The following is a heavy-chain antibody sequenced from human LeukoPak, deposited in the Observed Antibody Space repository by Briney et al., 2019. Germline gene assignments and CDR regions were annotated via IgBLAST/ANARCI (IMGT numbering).Heavy chain of an antibody. CDR3: ARHGIVGATNYFDY. CDR1: GGSISSSSYY. D-gene: IGHD1-26*01. V-gene: IGHV4-39*01. CDR2: IYDSGST. J-gene: IGHJ4*02. Sequence: SETLSLTCTVSGGSISSSSYYWGWIRQPPGKGLEWIGSIYDSGSTYYNPSLKSRVTISVDTSKDQFSLKLSSVAAADTAVYYCARHGIVGATNYFDYWGRGTLVTVSS.